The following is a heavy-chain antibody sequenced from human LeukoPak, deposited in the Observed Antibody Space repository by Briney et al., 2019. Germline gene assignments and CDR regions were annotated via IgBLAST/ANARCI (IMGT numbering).Heavy chain of an antibody. J-gene: IGHJ3*02. CDR1: GGSISSYY. D-gene: IGHD3-22*01. Sequence: SETLSLTCTISGGSISSYYWSWIRQPPGKGLEWIGYIYYSGSTNYNPSIKSRVTISVDTSKNQFSLKLSSVTAADTAVYYCARVAYYDSSGYSQDAFDIWGQGTMVTVSS. CDR2: IYYSGST. V-gene: IGHV4-59*01. CDR3: ARVAYYDSSGYSQDAFDI.